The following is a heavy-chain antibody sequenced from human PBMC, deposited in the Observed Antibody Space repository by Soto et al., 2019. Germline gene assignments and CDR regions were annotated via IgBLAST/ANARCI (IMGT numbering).Heavy chain of an antibody. V-gene: IGHV4-39*01. CDR3: ARHGYEPLYPQDYYFDY. J-gene: IGHJ4*02. Sequence: KPSETLSLTCTVSGGSISSSSYYWGWIRQPAGKGLEWIGSIYYSGSTYYNPSLKSRVTISVDTSKNQFSLKLSSVTAADTAVYYCARHGYEPLYPQDYYFDYWGQGTLVTVSS. D-gene: IGHD5-12*01. CDR1: GGSISSSSYY. CDR2: IYYSGST.